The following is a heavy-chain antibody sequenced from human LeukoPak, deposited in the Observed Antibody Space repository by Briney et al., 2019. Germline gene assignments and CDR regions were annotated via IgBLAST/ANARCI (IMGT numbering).Heavy chain of an antibody. J-gene: IGHJ2*01. CDR2: ISSSSSTI. CDR1: GFTFSSYS. CDR3: ARDRGSSLPLDL. Sequence: GGSLRLSCAASGFTFSSYSMNWVRQAPGKGLEWVSYISSSSSTIYYADSVKGRFTISRDNAKNSLSLQMNSLRDEDTAVYYCARDRGSSLPLDLWGRGTLVTVSS. D-gene: IGHD2-2*01. V-gene: IGHV3-48*02.